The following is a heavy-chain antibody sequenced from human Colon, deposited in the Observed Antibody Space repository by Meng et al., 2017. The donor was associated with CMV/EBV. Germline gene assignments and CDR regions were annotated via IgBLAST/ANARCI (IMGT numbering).Heavy chain of an antibody. J-gene: IGHJ5*02. V-gene: IGHV2-5*02. D-gene: IGHD3-10*01. CDR3: VHRYSNSFGEVS. Sequence: FIECDSTATHTTQALMLCCHFSGFSLTTIFNRMVWVRPPPANTLTWLAPSHRDDTEESSPSLRSSLAATRDTSKNQVVLTMTDMDPMDTATYYCVHRYSNSFGEVSWGQGTLVTVSS. CDR1: GFSLTTIFNR. CDR2: SHRDDTE.